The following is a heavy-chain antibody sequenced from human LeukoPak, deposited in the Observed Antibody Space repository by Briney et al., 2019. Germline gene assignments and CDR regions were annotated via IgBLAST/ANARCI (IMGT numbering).Heavy chain of an antibody. CDR3: ARLQPGVTMEFDY. J-gene: IGHJ4*02. V-gene: IGHV4-4*07. Sequence: PSETLTLTCSVSGGSISSYYWSWIRQSAGKGLEWIGRIYTSGSTNYNPSLKSRVTMSVDTSKNQFSLKLSSVTAADTAVYYCARLQPGVTMEFDYWGQGTLVTVSS. CDR1: GGSISSYY. D-gene: IGHD3-10*01. CDR2: IYTSGST.